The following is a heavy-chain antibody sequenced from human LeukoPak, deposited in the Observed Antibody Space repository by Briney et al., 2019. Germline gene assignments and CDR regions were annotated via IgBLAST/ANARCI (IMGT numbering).Heavy chain of an antibody. Sequence: PSETLSLTCTVSGGSISAYYWSWIRQPPGKGLEFVGYIYYSGSTQYNPSLKSRVTISVDTSKNQFSLKLNSLTAADTAVYYCARRYYTDWYFDLWGRGTLVTVSS. CDR3: ARRYYTDWYFDL. CDR2: IYYSGST. CDR1: GGSISAYY. J-gene: IGHJ2*01. D-gene: IGHD2-2*02. V-gene: IGHV4-59*08.